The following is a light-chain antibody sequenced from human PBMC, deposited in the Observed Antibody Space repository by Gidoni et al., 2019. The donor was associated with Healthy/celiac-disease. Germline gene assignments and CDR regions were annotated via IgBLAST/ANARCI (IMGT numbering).Light chain of an antibody. CDR1: SSTIGSNT. J-gene: IGLJ3*02. CDR3: AAWDDSLNGV. V-gene: IGLV1-44*01. Sequence: QSVLTQPPSASGTPGQRVPISCSGSSSTIGSNTVNWYQQLPGTAPHLLIYSNNQRPSGVPDRFSGSKSGTSASLAISGLQSEDEADYYCAAWDDSLNGVFGGGTKLTV. CDR2: SNN.